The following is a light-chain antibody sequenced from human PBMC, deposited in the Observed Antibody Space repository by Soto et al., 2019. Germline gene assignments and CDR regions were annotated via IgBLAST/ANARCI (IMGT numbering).Light chain of an antibody. Sequence: EIVMTQSPATLSVSPGERATLSCRASQSVSRSLAWYQQKPGQAPRLLIYGASTRAADIPARFSGSGSGTDFPFTISSLQSEDFAVYYCQQYNSWPLTFGGGTKVEIK. CDR3: QQYNSWPLT. J-gene: IGKJ4*01. CDR1: QSVSRS. V-gene: IGKV3-15*01. CDR2: GAS.